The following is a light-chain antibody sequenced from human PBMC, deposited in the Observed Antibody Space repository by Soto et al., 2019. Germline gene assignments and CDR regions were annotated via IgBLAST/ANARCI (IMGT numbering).Light chain of an antibody. V-gene: IGKV1-27*01. CDR2: AAS. CDR3: QKSTTVTS. Sequence: DIQMTQSPSSLSASVGDRVTITCRASQGISNYVDWYQQIPGKVPKLLISAASTLQSGVPSRFSGSGSGTDFTLTISSLQPEDVATYYCQKSTTVTSFGGGTKVEIK. J-gene: IGKJ4*01. CDR1: QGISNY.